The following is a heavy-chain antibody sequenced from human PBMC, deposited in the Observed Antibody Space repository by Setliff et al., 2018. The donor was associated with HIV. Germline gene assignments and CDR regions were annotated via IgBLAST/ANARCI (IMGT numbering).Heavy chain of an antibody. J-gene: IGHJ4*02. D-gene: IGHD1-26*01. CDR2: IYYSGSA. Sequence: PSETLSLTCTVSGGSISSGDYFLSWIRQAPGKGLEWIGCIYYSGSAYYNPSLQRRVTISVDTSKNQASLKLNSMTAADTAVYYCARAGMGALRSLFDYWGQGTLVTVSS. V-gene: IGHV4-30-4*08. CDR3: ARAGMGALRSLFDY. CDR1: GGSISSGDYF.